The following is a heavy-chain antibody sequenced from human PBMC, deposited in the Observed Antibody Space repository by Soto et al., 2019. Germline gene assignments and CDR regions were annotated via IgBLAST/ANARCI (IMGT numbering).Heavy chain of an antibody. D-gene: IGHD5-12*01. J-gene: IGHJ6*02. V-gene: IGHV4-4*02. CDR1: GGSISSSNW. Sequence: QVQLQESGPGLVKPSGTLSLTCAVSGGSISSSNWWSWVRQPPGKGLEWIGEIYHSGSTNYNPSLKRRGTISVDKSKNQFSLKLSSVTAADTAVYYCARTYIVATTGYYYYGMDVWGQGTTVTVSS. CDR2: IYHSGST. CDR3: ARTYIVATTGYYYYGMDV.